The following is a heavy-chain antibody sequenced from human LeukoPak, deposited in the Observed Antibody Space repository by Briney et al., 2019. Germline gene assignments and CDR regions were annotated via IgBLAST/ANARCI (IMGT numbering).Heavy chain of an antibody. CDR3: ARNAEYFQY. CDR1: GVSISSYY. Sequence: SETLSLTCTVSGVSISSYYWSWIRQPPGKGLEWIGYIYYSGSTNYNPSLKSRLTISVDRSKNQFSLKLSSVTAADTAVYYCARNAEYFQYWGQGTLVTVSS. V-gene: IGHV4-59*01. J-gene: IGHJ1*01. CDR2: IYYSGST.